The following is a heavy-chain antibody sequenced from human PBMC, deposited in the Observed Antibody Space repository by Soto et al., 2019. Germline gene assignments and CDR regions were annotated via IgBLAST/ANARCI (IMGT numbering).Heavy chain of an antibody. J-gene: IGHJ4*02. Sequence: SETLSLTCTVTGGSITSAGDLWAWLRQHPGKGLEWIGYIYNSGSAYYNPSLRSRATMSVDTSQNHFSLRLRSVTAADTAVYYCARVGPLGRNSRPYYFDYWGQGTLVTVSS. CDR2: IYNSGSA. CDR1: GGSITSAGDL. CDR3: ARVGPLGRNSRPYYFDY. V-gene: IGHV4-31*03. D-gene: IGHD6-6*01.